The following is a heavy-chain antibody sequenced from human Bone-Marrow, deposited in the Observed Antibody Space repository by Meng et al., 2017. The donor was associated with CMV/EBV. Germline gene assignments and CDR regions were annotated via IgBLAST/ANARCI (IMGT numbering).Heavy chain of an antibody. CDR2: IIPILGIA. Sequence: SVKVSCKASGGTFSSYAISWVRQAPGQGLEWMGGIIPILGIANYAQKFQGRVTITADKSTSTAYMELSSLRSEDTAVYYCARGRSSWRKYYYYGMDVWGQGTTVTVSS. J-gene: IGHJ6*02. CDR3: ARGRSSWRKYYYYGMDV. V-gene: IGHV1-69*10. CDR1: GGTFSSYA. D-gene: IGHD6-13*01.